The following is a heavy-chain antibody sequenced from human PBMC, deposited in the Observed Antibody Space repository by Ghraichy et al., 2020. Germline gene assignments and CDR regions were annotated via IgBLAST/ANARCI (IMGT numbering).Heavy chain of an antibody. CDR1: TFLAKNSA. V-gene: IGHV1-58*01. CDR3: ATGVGSWYMPLES. D-gene: IGHD6-13*01. Sequence: SVKVSCKPSTFLAKNSAVQWVRQVRGQRLEWIGWIVVGGGHVQNAQEFQGRVTITRDMSTGTAYMELRSLRSEDTAVYYCATGVGSWYMPLESWGQGTQVTVSS. CDR2: IVVGGGHV. J-gene: IGHJ5*02.